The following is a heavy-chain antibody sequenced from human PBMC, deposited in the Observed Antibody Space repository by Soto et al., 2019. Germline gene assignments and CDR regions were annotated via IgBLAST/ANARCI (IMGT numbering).Heavy chain of an antibody. CDR2: VYSSGST. J-gene: IGHJ4*02. CDR1: GGSIRNYY. Sequence: SETLSLTCTVSGGSIRNYYWSWIRQPPGKGLEWIGYVYSSGSTHYNPSLQSRVTISADTSKNQVSLKVNSVTAADTAVYYCAXDHPHSYGVYYFDYWGQGTPVTVSS. V-gene: IGHV4-59*01. CDR3: AXDHPHSYGVYYFDY. D-gene: IGHD5-18*01.